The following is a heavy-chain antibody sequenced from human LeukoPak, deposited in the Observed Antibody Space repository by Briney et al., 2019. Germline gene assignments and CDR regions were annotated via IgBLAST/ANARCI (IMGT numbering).Heavy chain of an antibody. V-gene: IGHV3-73*01. CDR2: IRSKANSYAT. CDR3: ANNIAAAVPAPYFDY. Sequence: PGGSLRLSCAASGFTFSGSAMHWVRQASGKGLEWVGRIRSKANSYATAYAASVKGRFTISRDDSKNTAYLQMNSLRAGDTAVYYCANNIAAAVPAPYFDYWGQGTLVTVSS. J-gene: IGHJ4*02. D-gene: IGHD6-13*01. CDR1: GFTFSGSA.